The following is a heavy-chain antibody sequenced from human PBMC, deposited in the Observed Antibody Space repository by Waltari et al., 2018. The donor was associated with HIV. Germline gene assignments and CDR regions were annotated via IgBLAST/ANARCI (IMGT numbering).Heavy chain of an antibody. CDR2: IRFDGSNK. J-gene: IGHJ6*02. CDR1: GFVLRTSG. D-gene: IGHD6-19*01. Sequence: QVQLEDSGGGVVQPGGSLRLSGYASGFVLRTSGMHWVRQAPGKGLEWVAFIRFDGSNKYYADSVKGRFTISRDNSKNILYLQINSLRAADTAVYYCAKQWKRPYYGMDVWGQGTTVTVSS. V-gene: IGHV3-30*02. CDR3: AKQWKRPYYGMDV.